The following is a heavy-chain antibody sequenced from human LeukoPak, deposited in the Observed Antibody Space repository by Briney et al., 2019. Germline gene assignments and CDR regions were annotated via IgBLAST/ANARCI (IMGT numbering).Heavy chain of an antibody. J-gene: IGHJ6*02. CDR3: AREVVVAATRGPYYYYGMDV. V-gene: IGHV6-1*01. CDR1: GDSVSSNSAA. D-gene: IGHD2-15*01. CDR2: TYYRSKWYN. Sequence: PSQTLSLTCAISGDSVSSNSAAWNWIRQSPSRGLEWLGRTYYRSKWYNDYALSVKSRITINPDTFKNQFSLQLNSVTPEDTAVYYCAREVVVAATRGPYYYYGMDVWGQGTTVTVSS.